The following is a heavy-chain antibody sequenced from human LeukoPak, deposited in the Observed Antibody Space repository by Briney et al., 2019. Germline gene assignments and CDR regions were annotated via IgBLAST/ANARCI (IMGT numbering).Heavy chain of an antibody. CDR3: AFYYCGDACYYFLH. D-gene: IGHD2-21*02. Sequence: PSETLSLTCTVSGGSISSSSYYWGWIRQPPGKGLEWIGSIYYSGSTNSNPSLKSRVTMSMDTSKNQFSLKLTSVTAADTAVYYCAFYYCGDACYYFLHWGPGTLVTVSS. CDR2: IYYSGST. V-gene: IGHV4-39*07. J-gene: IGHJ1*01. CDR1: GGSISSSSYY.